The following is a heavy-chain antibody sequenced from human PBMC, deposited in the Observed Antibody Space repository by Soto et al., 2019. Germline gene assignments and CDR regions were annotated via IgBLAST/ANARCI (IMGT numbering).Heavy chain of an antibody. D-gene: IGHD6-13*01. Sequence: QVQLVQSGDEVKEPGASVRVSCEASGYTFINFDISWVRQAAGQGLEWLGWMNPGSGQTGYASKFQGRVAMTRDASTGTSQLELSSLTSDDTAVYYCARMASAGTLNWFDPWGQGTLVTVSS. CDR3: ARMASAGTLNWFDP. CDR1: GYTFINFD. CDR2: MNPGSGQT. V-gene: IGHV1-8*02. J-gene: IGHJ5*02.